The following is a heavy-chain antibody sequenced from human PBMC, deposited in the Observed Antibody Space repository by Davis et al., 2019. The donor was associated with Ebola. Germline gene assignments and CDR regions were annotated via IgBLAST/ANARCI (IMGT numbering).Heavy chain of an antibody. Sequence: SLKISCAASGFAFDDHAMHWVRQAPGKGLEWVSGISWNSGRIAYVDSVKVRFTISRDNAKNTLYLQMNSLSAEDTALYSCAKARYSSSWLDLDVWGQGTTVTVSS. CDR1: GFAFDDHA. J-gene: IGHJ6*02. CDR3: AKARYSSSWLDLDV. D-gene: IGHD6-13*01. V-gene: IGHV3-9*01. CDR2: ISWNSGRI.